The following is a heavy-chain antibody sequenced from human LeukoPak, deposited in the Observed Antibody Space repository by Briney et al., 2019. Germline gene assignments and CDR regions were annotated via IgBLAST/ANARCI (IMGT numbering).Heavy chain of an antibody. V-gene: IGHV1-2*02. CDR1: GYTFTGYY. J-gene: IGHJ4*02. CDR2: INPNSGGT. D-gene: IGHD2-15*01. Sequence: ASVKVSCKASGYTFTGYYMHWVRQAPGQGLEWMGWINPNSGGTNYAQKFQGRVTMTRDTSISTAYMELRSLRSDDTAVYYCASSKYGGNTLFDYWGQGTLVTVSS. CDR3: ASSKYGGNTLFDY.